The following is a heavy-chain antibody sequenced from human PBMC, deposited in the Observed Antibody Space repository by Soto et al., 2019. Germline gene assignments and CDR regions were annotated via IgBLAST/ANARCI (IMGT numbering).Heavy chain of an antibody. Sequence: QVQLQQWGAGLLKPSETLSLTCAVYGGSFSGYYWSWIRQPPGKGLEWIGEINHSGSTNYNPSLKSRVTISVDTSKNQFSLKLSYVTAADTAVYYCARAPTQCHRVHQKPMPGSFPPQPSPWG. J-gene: IGHJ5*02. CDR1: GGSFSGYY. CDR3: ARAPTQCHRVHQKPMPGSFPPQPSP. CDR2: INHSGST. V-gene: IGHV4-34*01. D-gene: IGHD1-1*01.